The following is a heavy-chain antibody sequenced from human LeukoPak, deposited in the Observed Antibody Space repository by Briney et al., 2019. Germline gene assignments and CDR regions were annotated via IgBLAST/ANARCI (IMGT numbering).Heavy chain of an antibody. D-gene: IGHD5-12*01. V-gene: IGHV1-18*01. CDR2: ISAYNGNT. CDR3: ARALRVDSELRQDYFDY. Sequence: ASVKVSCKASGYTFTSYGISWVRQAPGQGLEWMGWISAYNGNTNYAQKLQGRVTMTTDTSTSTAYMELRSLRSDDTAVYYCARALRVDSELRQDYFDYWGQGTLVTVSS. J-gene: IGHJ4*02. CDR1: GYTFTSYG.